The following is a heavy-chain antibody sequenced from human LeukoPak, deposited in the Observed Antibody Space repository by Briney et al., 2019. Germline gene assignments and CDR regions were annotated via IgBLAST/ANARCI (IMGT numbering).Heavy chain of an antibody. CDR1: GFTVSNNY. V-gene: IGHV3-53*01. J-gene: IGHJ4*02. D-gene: IGHD2-2*01. Sequence: PGGSLRLSCAASGFTVSNNYLSWVRQAPGKGLEWVSFIYDGGTTVYADSVKGRFTISRDNSKNILYLEMNSLRAEDTAVYYCARWYCSSAYCYYDYWGQGALVTVSS. CDR3: ARWYCSSAYCYYDY. CDR2: IYDGGTT.